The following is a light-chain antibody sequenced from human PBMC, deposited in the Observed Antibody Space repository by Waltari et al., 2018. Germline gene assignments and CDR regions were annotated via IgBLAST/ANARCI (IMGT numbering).Light chain of an antibody. Sequence: DIQMTQSPSILSASVGDTVTITCRTSQSISTWLAWYQQKPGKAPKLLISKASILESGDPSRFSGSGSGTEFTLTIISLQPDDFATFYCQHYNNYPPTFGGGTKVEIK. J-gene: IGKJ4*01. CDR1: QSISTW. V-gene: IGKV1-5*03. CDR2: KAS. CDR3: QHYNNYPPT.